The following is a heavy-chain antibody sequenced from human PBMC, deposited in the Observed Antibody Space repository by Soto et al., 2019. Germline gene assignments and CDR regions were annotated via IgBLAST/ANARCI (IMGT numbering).Heavy chain of an antibody. D-gene: IGHD3-3*01. CDR3: ARDRVVVPGWFDP. Sequence: QVQLVQSGAEVKKPGASVKVSCKASGYTFGSYGMTWVRQAPGQGLEWMGWISAYSGNTDYAQKFQGRVTLTTDTSTDTAYMELRSLRSDDTAVYYCARDRVVVPGWFDPWGQGTLVTVSS. V-gene: IGHV1-18*01. CDR1: GYTFGSYG. J-gene: IGHJ5*02. CDR2: ISAYSGNT.